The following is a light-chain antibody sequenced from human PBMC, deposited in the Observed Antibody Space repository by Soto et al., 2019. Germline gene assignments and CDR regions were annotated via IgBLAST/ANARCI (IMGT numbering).Light chain of an antibody. V-gene: IGKV3-20*01. CDR1: QSISSNS. Sequence: EIVLTQSPGTLSLSPGERATLSCRASQSISSNSLAWYQQKPGQAPRLLIYGASSRFTGIPDRFSGRGSGTDFTLTIRRLEPEDFAVYYCQQYGRSPLTFGGGTK. CDR2: GAS. CDR3: QQYGRSPLT. J-gene: IGKJ4*01.